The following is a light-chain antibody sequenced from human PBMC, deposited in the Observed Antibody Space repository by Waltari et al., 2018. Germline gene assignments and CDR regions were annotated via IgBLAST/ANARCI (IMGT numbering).Light chain of an antibody. J-gene: IGKJ1*01. CDR3: QQYKSPPWT. Sequence: DIQMTQSPSTLSAPVGDRVTITCRASQSIRSWLAWYQQKPGKAPTLLISKASTLESGVPSRFSCSGSGTEFTLTISSLQPDDFATYHCQQYKSPPWTFGQGTKVEIK. CDR1: QSIRSW. CDR2: KAS. V-gene: IGKV1-5*03.